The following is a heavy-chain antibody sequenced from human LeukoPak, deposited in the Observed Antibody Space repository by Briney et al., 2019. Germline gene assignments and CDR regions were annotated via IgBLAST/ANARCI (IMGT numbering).Heavy chain of an antibody. Sequence: SETLSLTCAVYGGSFSGYYWSWIRQPPGKGLEWIGSIYYSGSTYYNPSLKSRVTISVDTSKNQFSLKLSSVTAADTAVYYCARGEGDFYDSSGYYYGPPDYWGQGTLVTVSS. CDR3: ARGEGDFYDSSGYYYGPPDY. V-gene: IGHV4-34*01. CDR1: GGSFSGYY. CDR2: IYYSGST. D-gene: IGHD3-22*01. J-gene: IGHJ4*02.